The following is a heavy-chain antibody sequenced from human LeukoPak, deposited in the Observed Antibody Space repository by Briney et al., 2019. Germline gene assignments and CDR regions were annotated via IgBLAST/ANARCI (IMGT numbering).Heavy chain of an antibody. V-gene: IGHV4-59*01. D-gene: IGHD3-10*01. CDR3: ARAFGELDLDY. Sequence: MPSETLSLTCTVSGGSISSYYWSWIRQPPGKGLEWIGYIYYSGSTNYNPSLKSRVTISVDTSKNQFSLKLSSVTAADTAVYYCARAFGELDLDYWGQGTLVTVSS. CDR2: IYYSGST. CDR1: GGSISSYY. J-gene: IGHJ4*02.